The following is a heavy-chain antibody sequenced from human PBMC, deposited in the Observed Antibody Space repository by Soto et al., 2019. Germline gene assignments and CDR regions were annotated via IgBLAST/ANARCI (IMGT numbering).Heavy chain of an antibody. Sequence: EVHLLQSGGGLVQPGGSLRLSCEVSGFTFENYAMNWVRRAPAKGLEWVSSISNIGGQTYYADSVKGRFTISRDMSKKTVHLRMNNLRADDTGVYFCAKEMWGWGYDIFGVDISFDHWGQGTPVTVSS. D-gene: IGHD3-9*01. J-gene: IGHJ4*02. CDR2: ISNIGGQT. CDR3: AKEMWGWGYDIFGVDISFDH. CDR1: GFTFENYA. V-gene: IGHV3-23*01.